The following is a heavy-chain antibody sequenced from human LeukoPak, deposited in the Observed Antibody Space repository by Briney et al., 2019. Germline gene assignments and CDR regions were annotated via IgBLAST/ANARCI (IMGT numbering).Heavy chain of an antibody. CDR2: IYYTGSP. D-gene: IGHD6-19*01. J-gene: IGHJ4*02. CDR3: VRGSKNSRLWQWPAFDS. V-gene: IGHV4-59*11. CDR1: GGSIYNLY. Sequence: NPSETLSLTRSISGGSIYNLYWSGMRPPPGKGLVRFSFIYYTGSPSYNLSLKSRATISLDAYKNQFSLHLNSVTSADTAVYYCVRGSKNSRLWQWPAFDSCGQRALGSVSS.